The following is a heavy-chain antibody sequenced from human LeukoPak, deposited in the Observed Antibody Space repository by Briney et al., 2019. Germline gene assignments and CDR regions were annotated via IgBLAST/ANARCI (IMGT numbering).Heavy chain of an antibody. V-gene: IGHV3-23*01. D-gene: IGHD5-24*01. CDR3: AKAGEMATNYYYYYYMDV. CDR1: GFTFSSYG. CDR2: ISGSGGST. J-gene: IGHJ6*03. Sequence: GGSLRLSCAASGFTFSSYGMSWVRQAPGKGLEWVSAISGSGGSTYYADSVKGRFTISRDNSKNTLYLQMNSLRAEDTAVYYCAKAGEMATNYYYYYYMDVWGKGTTVTISS.